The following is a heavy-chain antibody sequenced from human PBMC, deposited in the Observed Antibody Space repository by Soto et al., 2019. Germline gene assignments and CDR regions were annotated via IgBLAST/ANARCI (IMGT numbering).Heavy chain of an antibody. CDR2: IKSNSDGGTT. D-gene: IGHD2-2*01. J-gene: IGHJ3*01. V-gene: IGHV3-15*01. Sequence: EMQLVESGGGRVRPGGSLRLSCAASGFSFSNAWMMWVRQAPGKGLEWVGRIKSNSDGGTTDYAAPMRGRFTVSRDDSKNTLTLQMDSLRTEDTAVYYCATCSGRVITGCFGIIELWGQGTMVTVSS. CDR1: GFSFSNAW. CDR3: ATCSGRVITGCFGIIEL.